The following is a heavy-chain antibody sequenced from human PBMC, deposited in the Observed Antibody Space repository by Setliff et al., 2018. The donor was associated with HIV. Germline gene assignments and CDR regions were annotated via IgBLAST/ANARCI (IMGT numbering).Heavy chain of an antibody. Sequence: ASVQVSCQASGYTFASYVMNWVRQAPGQGLEWMGWINTNTGTPTYAQGFTRRFVFSLDTSVSTAYLQISSLKAEDTAVYYCARGQFYCSSSSCYYFDYWGQGTLVTVSS. CDR1: GYTFASYV. CDR3: ARGQFYCSSSSCYYFDY. J-gene: IGHJ4*02. V-gene: IGHV7-4-1*02. CDR2: INTNTGTP. D-gene: IGHD2-2*01.